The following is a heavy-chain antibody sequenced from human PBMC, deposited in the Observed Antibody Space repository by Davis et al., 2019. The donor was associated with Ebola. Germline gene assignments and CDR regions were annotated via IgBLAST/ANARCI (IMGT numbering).Heavy chain of an antibody. D-gene: IGHD1-7*01. Sequence: SVKVSCKASGGAFSTDTITWVRQAPGQGLEWVGRIIPLLGMPKYGQKFQGRVIITADKSTTTAYMELSSLTSEDTAVYYCATLAGTTLWYFDYWGQGTLVTVSS. V-gene: IGHV1-69*02. CDR2: IIPLLGMP. CDR3: ATLAGTTLWYFDY. CDR1: GGAFSTDT. J-gene: IGHJ4*02.